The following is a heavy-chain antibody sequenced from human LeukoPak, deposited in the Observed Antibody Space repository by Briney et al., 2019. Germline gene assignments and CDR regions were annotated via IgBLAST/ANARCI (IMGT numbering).Heavy chain of an antibody. CDR2: ISSSSSYI. CDR1: GFTFSSYS. V-gene: IGHV3-21*01. D-gene: IGHD4-17*01. J-gene: IGHJ4*02. Sequence: PGGSLRLSCASSGFTFSSYSMNWVRQAPGKGLEWVSSISSSSSYIYYADSVKGRFTISRDNAKNSLYLQMNSLRAEDTAVYYCAGQTTVTTRYFDYWGQGTLVTVSS. CDR3: AGQTTVTTRYFDY.